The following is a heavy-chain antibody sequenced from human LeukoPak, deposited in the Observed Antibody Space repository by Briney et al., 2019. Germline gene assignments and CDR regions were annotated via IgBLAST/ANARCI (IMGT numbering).Heavy chain of an antibody. J-gene: IGHJ4*02. CDR2: ISDSGGST. Sequence: GGSLRLSCAVSGFTFTKYAMTWVRQAPGEGLEWVSAISDSGGSTYYADSVKGRFTISRDNSKNTLYLQMNSLRAEDTAVYYCAKDTKDTAMGPFDYWGQGTLVTVSS. V-gene: IGHV3-23*01. D-gene: IGHD5-18*01. CDR1: GFTFTKYA. CDR3: AKDTKDTAMGPFDY.